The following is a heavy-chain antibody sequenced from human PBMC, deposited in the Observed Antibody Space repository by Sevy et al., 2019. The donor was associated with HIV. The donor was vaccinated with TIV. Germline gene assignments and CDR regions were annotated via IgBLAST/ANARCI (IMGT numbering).Heavy chain of an antibody. CDR3: ARDNAILTPRAFEN. CDR2: IFYSGTT. CDR1: AGSISSHS. J-gene: IGHJ3*02. D-gene: IGHD3-9*01. Sequence: SETLSLTCSVSAGSISSHSWSWVRQPPGKGLEWIGYIFYSGTTDYNPSLKSRVTISQDKSKKVFSLGMRSVTAADTAVYYCARDNAILTPRAFENWGQGTMVTVSS. V-gene: IGHV4-59*11.